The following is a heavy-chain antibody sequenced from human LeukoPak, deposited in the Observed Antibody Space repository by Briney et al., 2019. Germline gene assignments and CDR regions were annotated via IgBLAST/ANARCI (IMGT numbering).Heavy chain of an antibody. CDR2: IYYSGST. J-gene: IGHJ4*02. CDR1: GGSISSYY. Sequence: SETLSLTCTVSGGSISSYYWSWIRQPPGKGLEWIGYIYYSGSTNYNPSLKSRVTLSVDTSKIQFSLKLSSVTAADTAVYYCARLCGGGCWGDYFDYWGQGTLVTVSS. V-gene: IGHV4-59*08. D-gene: IGHD2-21*02. CDR3: ARLCGGGCWGDYFDY.